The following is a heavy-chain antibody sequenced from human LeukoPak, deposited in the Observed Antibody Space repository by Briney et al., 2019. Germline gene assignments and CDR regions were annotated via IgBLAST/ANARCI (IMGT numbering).Heavy chain of an antibody. J-gene: IGHJ3*02. V-gene: IGHV3-74*01. Sequence: GGSLRLSCAASGFTFRKNWMHWVRQAPGKGLVWVSRINADGNSTSYADSVRGRFTISRDNANNILYLQMNSLRDEDTAVYYCALLPPDAFDIWGQGTVVTVS. D-gene: IGHD3-22*01. CDR1: GFTFRKNW. CDR2: INADGNST. CDR3: ALLPPDAFDI.